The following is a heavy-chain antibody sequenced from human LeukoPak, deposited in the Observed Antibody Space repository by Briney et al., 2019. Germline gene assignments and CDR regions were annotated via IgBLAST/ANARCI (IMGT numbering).Heavy chain of an antibody. J-gene: IGHJ6*02. CDR2: ISAYNGNT. D-gene: IGHD5/OR15-5a*01. V-gene: IGHV1-18*01. Sequence: ASVKVPCKASGGTFSSYAISWVRQAPGQGLEWMGWISAYNGNTNYAQKLQGRVTMTTDTSASTAYMELSSLRSEDTAVYYCARDVDIVSSPNYYYYGMDVWGQGTTVTVSS. CDR3: ARDVDIVSSPNYYYYGMDV. CDR1: GGTFSSYA.